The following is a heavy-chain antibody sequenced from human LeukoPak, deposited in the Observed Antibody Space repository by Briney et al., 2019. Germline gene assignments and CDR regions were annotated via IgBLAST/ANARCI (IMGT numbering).Heavy chain of an antibody. CDR2: ISAYNGNT. V-gene: IGHV1-18*01. CDR3: AREGPRPYYYDSSGYYPLDY. CDR1: GYTFTSYG. J-gene: IGHJ4*02. D-gene: IGHD3-22*01. Sequence: ASVKVSCKASGYTFTSYGISWVRQAPGQGLEWMGWISAYNGNTNYAQKLQGRVTMTTDTSTSTAYMELRSLRSDDTAVYYCAREGPRPYYYDSSGYYPLDYWGQGTLVTVSS.